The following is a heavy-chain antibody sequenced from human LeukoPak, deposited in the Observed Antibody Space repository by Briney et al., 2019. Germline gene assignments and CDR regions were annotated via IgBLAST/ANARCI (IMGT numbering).Heavy chain of an antibody. Sequence: PGGSLRLSCAASGFTFSDAWMSWVRQTPGKGLEWVGRIESKTDGGTTDYGAPVKGRFTISRDDSTNTLYLQMNSLKSDDTAVYYCTTYGSGRKFDYWGQGILVTVSS. CDR3: TTYGSGRKFDY. D-gene: IGHD3-10*01. CDR2: IESKTDGGTT. CDR1: GFTFSDAW. V-gene: IGHV3-15*04. J-gene: IGHJ4*02.